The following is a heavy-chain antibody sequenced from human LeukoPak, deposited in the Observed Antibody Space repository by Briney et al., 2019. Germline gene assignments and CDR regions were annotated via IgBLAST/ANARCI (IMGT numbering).Heavy chain of an antibody. Sequence: GGSLRLSCAASGFTFSSYVMHWVRQAPGKGLEWVAVILNDGSQEKYADSVKRRFTISRDNSKNTLFLQMNSLRAEDTAVYYCARDDALGDNALDIWGQGTMVTVS. CDR3: ARDDALGDNALDI. J-gene: IGHJ3*02. D-gene: IGHD3-16*01. CDR2: ILNDGSQE. V-gene: IGHV3-33*01. CDR1: GFTFSSYV.